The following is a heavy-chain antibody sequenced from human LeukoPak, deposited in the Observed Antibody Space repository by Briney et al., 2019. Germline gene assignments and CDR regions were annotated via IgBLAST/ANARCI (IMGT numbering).Heavy chain of an antibody. V-gene: IGHV3-53*01. CDR2: IYSGGST. CDR1: GGSFSGYY. CDR3: AKGYNYAYEY. Sequence: ETLSLTCAVYGGSFSGYYWSWIRQPPGKGLEWVSLIYSGGSTYYAASVKGRFTISRDNSKNTLYLQMNSLRPEDTAVYYCAKGYNYAYEYWGQGTLVTVSS. D-gene: IGHD5-18*01. J-gene: IGHJ4*02.